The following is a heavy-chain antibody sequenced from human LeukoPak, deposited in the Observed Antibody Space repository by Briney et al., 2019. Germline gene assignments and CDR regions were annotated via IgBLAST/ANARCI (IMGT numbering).Heavy chain of an antibody. Sequence: SETLSLTCTVSGGSISSNSYYWSWIRQPAGKGLEWIGRIYTSGSTDYNPSLKSRVTISKDTSKDEFSLKLSSVTAADTAVYYCARDSPPAYCSGGSCYFDYWGQGTLVTVSS. CDR1: GGSISSNSYY. V-gene: IGHV4-61*02. CDR2: IYTSGST. J-gene: IGHJ4*02. D-gene: IGHD2-15*01. CDR3: ARDSPPAYCSGGSCYFDY.